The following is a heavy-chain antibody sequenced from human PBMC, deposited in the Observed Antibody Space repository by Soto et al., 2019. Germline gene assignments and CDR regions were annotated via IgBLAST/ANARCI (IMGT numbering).Heavy chain of an antibody. CDR3: ARESGYYDSSGYYPDLRAFDI. V-gene: IGHV3-48*01. CDR2: ISDSGSRK. D-gene: IGHD3-22*01. Sequence: GGSLRLSCVVSGFTLGGYGMNWVRQAPGKGLEWVSYISDSGSRKYYADSVKGRFTISRDSAKNSLYLQMNSLRAEDTAVYYCARESGYYDSSGYYPDLRAFDIWGQGTMVTVSS. J-gene: IGHJ3*02. CDR1: GFTLGGYG.